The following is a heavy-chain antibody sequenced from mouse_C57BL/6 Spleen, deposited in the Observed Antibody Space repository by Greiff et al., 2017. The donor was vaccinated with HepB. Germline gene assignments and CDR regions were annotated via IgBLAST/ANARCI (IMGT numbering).Heavy chain of an antibody. CDR1: GYTFTSYW. CDR3: ARRDTTIVEGFAY. Sequence: VQLQQSGAELAKPGASVKLSCKASGYTFTSYWMHWVKQRPGQGLEWIGYINPSSGYTKYNQKFKDKATLTADKSSSTAYMQLSSLTYEDSAVYYCARRDTTIVEGFAYWGQGTLVTVSA. CDR2: INPSSGYT. D-gene: IGHD1-1*01. J-gene: IGHJ3*01. V-gene: IGHV1-7*01.